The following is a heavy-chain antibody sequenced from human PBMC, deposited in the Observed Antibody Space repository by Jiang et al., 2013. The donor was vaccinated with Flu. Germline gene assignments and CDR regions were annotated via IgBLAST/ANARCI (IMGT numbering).Heavy chain of an antibody. D-gene: IGHD3-22*01. CDR1: AYSFTKYA. CDR3: AREGYYFDTTGSPRSHGLDV. Sequence: VKVSCKASAYSFTKYALTWVRQAPGQGLEWMGWINTKTGDPTYAQAFTGRFVFSSDASVSTAYLHISGLKAEDTAVYYCAREGYYFDTTGSPRSHGLDVWGQGTAVTVSS. J-gene: IGHJ6*02. CDR2: INTKTGDP. V-gene: IGHV7-4-1*02.